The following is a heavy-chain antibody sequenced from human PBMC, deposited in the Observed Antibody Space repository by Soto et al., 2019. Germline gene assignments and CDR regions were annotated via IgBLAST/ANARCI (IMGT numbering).Heavy chain of an antibody. D-gene: IGHD4-17*01. Sequence: SETLSLTCTVSGGSISSSSYYWGWIRQPPGKGLEWIGSIYYSGSTYYNPSLKSRVTISVDTSKNQFSLKLSSVTAADTAVYYCARQGDYALDMDVWGKGTTVTVSS. J-gene: IGHJ6*03. V-gene: IGHV4-39*01. CDR2: IYYSGST. CDR1: GGSISSSSYY. CDR3: ARQGDYALDMDV.